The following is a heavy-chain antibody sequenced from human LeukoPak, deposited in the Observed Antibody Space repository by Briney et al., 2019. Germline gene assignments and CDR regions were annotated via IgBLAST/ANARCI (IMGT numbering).Heavy chain of an antibody. Sequence: SETLSLTCTVSGGSISSYYWSWIRQPAGKGLEWLGRIYTSGSTNYNPSLKSRVTMSVATSKNQFSLKLSSVTAADTAVYYCARGARLYYYDSSGYYYSYYFDYWGQGTLVTVSS. CDR1: GGSISSYY. V-gene: IGHV4-4*07. CDR3: ARGARLYYYDSSGYYYSYYFDY. D-gene: IGHD3-22*01. J-gene: IGHJ4*02. CDR2: IYTSGST.